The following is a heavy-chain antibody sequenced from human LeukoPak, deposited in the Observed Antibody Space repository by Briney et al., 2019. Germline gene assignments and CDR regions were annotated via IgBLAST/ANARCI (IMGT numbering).Heavy chain of an antibody. CDR3: ARDEHGSMDV. CDR1: GFTFSSYW. Sequence: LPGGSLRLSCAASGFTFSSYWMHWVRQAPGKGLMWVSRIDYDGINTNYADSVKGRFTISRDNAKNTLYLQMNGLRAEDTAVYYCARDEHGSMDVWGKGTTVTVSS. J-gene: IGHJ6*04. D-gene: IGHD1/OR15-1a*01. V-gene: IGHV3-74*01. CDR2: IDYDGINT.